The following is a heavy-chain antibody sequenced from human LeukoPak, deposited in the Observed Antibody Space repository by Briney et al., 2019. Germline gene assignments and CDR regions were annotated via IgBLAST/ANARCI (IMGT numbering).Heavy chain of an antibody. CDR3: ARVPATGTAFDD. V-gene: IGHV3-74*01. Sequence: GGSLRLSCAASTFTFSNYWMHWVRQAPGKGLVWVSRINIDGRSISYADSVKGRFTISRDNAKNTLYLQMNSLRAEDTAVYYCARVPATGTAFDDWGQGTLVIVSP. CDR2: INIDGRSI. J-gene: IGHJ4*02. D-gene: IGHD6-13*01. CDR1: TFTFSNYW.